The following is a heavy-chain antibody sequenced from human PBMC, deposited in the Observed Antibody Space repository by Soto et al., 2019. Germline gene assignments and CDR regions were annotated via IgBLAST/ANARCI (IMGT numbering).Heavy chain of an antibody. CDR2: IYYSGST. Sequence: QVRLEESGPGLVKPSETLSLICSVSGGSVNNANYFWNWIRHHPENGLDGIGYIYYSGSTRYNPSFKNRATLSIDTSKNHFSLRLNSVTVADTAVYFCARDADYGGSRGGMDVWGRGTTVTVSS. CDR1: GGSVNNANYF. J-gene: IGHJ6*02. CDR3: ARDADYGGSRGGMDV. V-gene: IGHV4-31*03. D-gene: IGHD4-17*01.